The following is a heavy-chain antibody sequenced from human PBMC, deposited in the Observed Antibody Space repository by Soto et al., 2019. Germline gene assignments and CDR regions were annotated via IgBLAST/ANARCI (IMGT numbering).Heavy chain of an antibody. V-gene: IGHV4-59*08. CDR2: VYYGGST. D-gene: IGHD6-19*01. Sequence: SETLSLTCTVSGGSISGYYWSWIRQPPGKGLEWIGYVYYGGSTNYNPSLKSRVTISADTSKNQFSLKLRSVTAADTAVFYCARLSRGTTAGFDSWGQGTLVTVSS. CDR1: GGSISGYY. CDR3: ARLSRGTTAGFDS. J-gene: IGHJ4*02.